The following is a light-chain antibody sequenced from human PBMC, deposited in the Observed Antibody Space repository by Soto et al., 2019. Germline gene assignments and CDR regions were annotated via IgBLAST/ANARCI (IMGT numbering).Light chain of an antibody. CDR2: DVS. Sequence: QSVLTQPASVSGSPGQSITISCTGTSSDVGGYNFVSWHQHHPGKAPKLIIYDVSNRPSGVSNRFSGSKSGNTASLTISGLQAEDEADYYCTSYTSSITYVFGTGTKVTVL. CDR3: TSYTSSITYV. V-gene: IGLV2-14*03. CDR1: SSDVGGYNF. J-gene: IGLJ1*01.